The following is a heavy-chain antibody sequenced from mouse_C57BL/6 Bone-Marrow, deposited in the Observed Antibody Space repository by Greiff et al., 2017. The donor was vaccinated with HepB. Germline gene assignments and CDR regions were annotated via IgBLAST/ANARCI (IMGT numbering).Heavy chain of an antibody. J-gene: IGHJ4*01. CDR1: GFNIKDDY. CDR3: TTPLFYYGSSYYAMDY. Sequence: PLQQSGAELVRPGASVKLSCTASGFNIKDDYMHWVKQRPEQGLEWIGWIDPENGDTEYASKFQGKATITADTSSNTAYLQLSSLTSEDTAVYYCTTPLFYYGSSYYAMDYWGQGTSVTVSS. CDR2: IDPENGDT. D-gene: IGHD1-1*01. V-gene: IGHV14-4*01.